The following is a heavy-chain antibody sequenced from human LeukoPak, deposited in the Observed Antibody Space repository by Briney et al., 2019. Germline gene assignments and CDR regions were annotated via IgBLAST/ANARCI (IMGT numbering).Heavy chain of an antibody. CDR2: IKQDGSET. CDR3: ARVKGIAPAAMPAGFKRYYGMDV. D-gene: IGHD2-2*01. J-gene: IGHJ6*02. V-gene: IGHV3-7*02. CDR1: GFTFSTYW. Sequence: GGSLRLSCAASGFTFSTYWMSWVRQAPGKGLEWVANIKQDGSETYYVDSVKGRFTISRDNAKNSLYLQMNSLRAEDTAVYYCARVKGIAPAAMPAGFKRYYGMDVWGQGTTVTVSS.